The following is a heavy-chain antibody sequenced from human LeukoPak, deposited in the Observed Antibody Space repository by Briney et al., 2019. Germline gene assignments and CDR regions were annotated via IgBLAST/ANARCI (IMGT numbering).Heavy chain of an antibody. CDR1: GFTFSSYA. V-gene: IGHV3-23*01. Sequence: GGSLRLSCAASGFTFSSYAMSWVRQAPGKGLEWVSAISGSGGSTYYADSVKGRFTISRDNSKNTLYLQMNSLRAEDTAVYYCARVKSDSSAYYATYYFDYWGQGTLVTVSS. J-gene: IGHJ4*02. CDR2: ISGSGGST. D-gene: IGHD3-22*01. CDR3: ARVKSDSSAYYATYYFDY.